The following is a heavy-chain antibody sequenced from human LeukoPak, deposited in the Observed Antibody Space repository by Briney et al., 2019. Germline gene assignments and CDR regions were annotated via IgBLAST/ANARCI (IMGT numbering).Heavy chain of an antibody. D-gene: IGHD2-2*01. J-gene: IGHJ6*03. CDR3: ARAYCSSSSCYGWDYYYYMDV. V-gene: IGHV4-30-4*08. CDR2: IYYSGST. CDR1: AGSISSGDYY. Sequence: SETLSLTCTVSAGSISSGDYYWSWLRQPPGKGLEWIGYIYYSGSTYYNLSLKCRVTISVDTSQNQCSLRLSSLTAAEPAMSHCARAYCSSSSCYGWDYYYYMDVWGKGTTVTVSS.